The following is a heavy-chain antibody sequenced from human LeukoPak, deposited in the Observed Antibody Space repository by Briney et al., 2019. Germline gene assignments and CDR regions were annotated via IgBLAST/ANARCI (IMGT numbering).Heavy chain of an antibody. CDR1: GFTVSSKY. D-gene: IGHD6-19*01. CDR3: ARERYLEIAVAGTIFDY. J-gene: IGHJ4*02. CDR2: IYSGGST. Sequence: GGSLRLSCAASGFTVSSKYMGWVRQAPGKGLEWVSVIYSGGSTYYADSVKGRFTISRDNSKNTLYLQMNSLRAEDTAVYYRARERYLEIAVAGTIFDYWGQGTQVTVSS. V-gene: IGHV3-66*01.